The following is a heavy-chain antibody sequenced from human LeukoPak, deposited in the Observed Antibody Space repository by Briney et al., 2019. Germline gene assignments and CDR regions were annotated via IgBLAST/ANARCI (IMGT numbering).Heavy chain of an antibody. J-gene: IGHJ4*02. CDR3: TRLMDTAMVDY. Sequence: PGRSLRLSCTASGFTLGDYAMSWVRQAPGKGLEWVGFIRSKAYGGTTEYAASVKGRFTISRDDSKSIAYLQMNSLKTEDTAVYYCTRLMDTAMVDYWGQGTLVTVSS. CDR1: GFTLGDYA. V-gene: IGHV3-49*04. CDR2: IRSKAYGGTT. D-gene: IGHD5-18*01.